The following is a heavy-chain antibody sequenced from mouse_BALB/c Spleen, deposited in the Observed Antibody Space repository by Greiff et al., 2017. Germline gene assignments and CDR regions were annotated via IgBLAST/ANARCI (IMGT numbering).Heavy chain of an antibody. CDR1: GFTFSSFG. V-gene: IGHV5-17*02. CDR2: ISSGSSTI. D-gene: IGHD2-4*01. J-gene: IGHJ2*01. Sequence: EVKLVESGGGLVQPGGSRKLSCAASGFTFSSFGMHWVRQAPEKGLEWVAYISSGSSTIYYADTVKGRFTISRDNPKNTLFLQMTSLRSEDTAMYYCARGRYDYDGLFDYWGQGTTLTVSS. CDR3: ARGRYDYDGLFDY.